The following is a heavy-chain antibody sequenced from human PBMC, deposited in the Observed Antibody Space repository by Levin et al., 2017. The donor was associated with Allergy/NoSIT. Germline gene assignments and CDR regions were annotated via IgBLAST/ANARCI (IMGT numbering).Heavy chain of an antibody. CDR2: ISSNGGST. V-gene: IGHV3-64D*06. J-gene: IGHJ6*03. CDR1: GFTFSSYA. D-gene: IGHD2-15*01. Sequence: ASVKVSCSASGFTFSSYAMHWVRQAPGKGLEYVSAISSNGGSTYYADSVKGRFTISRDNSKNTLYLQMSSLRAEDTAVYYCVKDAGYCSGGSCYYYYYYMDVWGKGTTVTVSS. CDR3: VKDAGYCSGGSCYYYYYYMDV.